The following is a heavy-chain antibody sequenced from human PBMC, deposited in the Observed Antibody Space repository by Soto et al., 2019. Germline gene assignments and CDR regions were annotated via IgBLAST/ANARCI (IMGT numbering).Heavy chain of an antibody. V-gene: IGHV4-31*03. Sequence: TLSLTCTVSGGSISSGGYYWSWIRQHPGKGLEWIGYIYYSGSTYYNPSLKSRVTISVDTSKNQFSLKLSSVTAADTAVYYCEMGASGYYDSGGYNASGTHDAFGI. D-gene: IGHD3-22*01. CDR3: EMGASGYYDSGGYNASGTHDAFGI. J-gene: IGHJ3*02. CDR1: GGSISSGGYY. CDR2: IYYSGST.